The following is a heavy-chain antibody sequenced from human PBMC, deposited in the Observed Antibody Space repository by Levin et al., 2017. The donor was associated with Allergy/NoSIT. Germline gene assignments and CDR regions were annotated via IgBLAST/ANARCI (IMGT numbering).Heavy chain of an antibody. CDR1: GFTFSSYA. D-gene: IGHD4-17*01. CDR2: ISYDGSNK. Sequence: GGSLRLSCAASGFTFSSYAMHWVRQAPGKGLEWVAVISYDGSNKYYADSVKGRFTISRDNSKNTLYLQMNSLRAEDTAVYYCARDPLTYGDYFDYWGQGTLVTVSS. V-gene: IGHV3-30*04. J-gene: IGHJ4*02. CDR3: ARDPLTYGDYFDY.